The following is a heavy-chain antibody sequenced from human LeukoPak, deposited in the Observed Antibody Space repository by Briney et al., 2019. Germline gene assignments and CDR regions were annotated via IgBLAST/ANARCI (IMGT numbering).Heavy chain of an antibody. Sequence: GGSLRLSCAASGFTFSSYAMSWVRQAPGKGLEWVSAISGSGGSTYYADSVKGRFTISRDNSKNTLYLQMNGLRAEDTAVYYCAKFLPTHIVVANYYFDYWGQGTLVTVSS. V-gene: IGHV3-23*01. CDR2: ISGSGGST. J-gene: IGHJ4*02. CDR3: AKFLPTHIVVANYYFDY. D-gene: IGHD2-21*01. CDR1: GFTFSSYA.